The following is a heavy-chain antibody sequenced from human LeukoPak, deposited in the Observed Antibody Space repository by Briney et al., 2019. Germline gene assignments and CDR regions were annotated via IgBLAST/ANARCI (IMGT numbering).Heavy chain of an antibody. CDR3: TARQFHRSQGFDI. CDR1: GFTFGDYA. CDR2: IRSNLFGGTT. V-gene: IGHV3-49*04. D-gene: IGHD1-14*01. J-gene: IGHJ3*02. Sequence: GGSLRLSCTFSGFTFGDYAMSWVRQAPGKGLEWVGFIRSNLFGGTTEYAASMQGRFTISRDDSESIAYLQMNSLKTEDTAVYYCTARQFHRSQGFDIWGQGTMVTVSS.